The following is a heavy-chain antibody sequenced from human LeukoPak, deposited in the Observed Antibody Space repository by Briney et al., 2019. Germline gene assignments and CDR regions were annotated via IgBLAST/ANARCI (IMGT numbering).Heavy chain of an antibody. D-gene: IGHD6-19*01. CDR2: IYYSGST. CDR3: VRPVGGTFYFDK. V-gene: IGHV4-59*08. CDR1: GDSISIYY. Sequence: SETLSLTCTVSGDSISIYYWSWIRQPPGKGLEWIGYIYYSGSTNYNPSLKSRVTISVDTSKNQFSLKLTSVTAADTALYFCVRPVGGTFYFDKWGEGSLVSVSS. J-gene: IGHJ4*02.